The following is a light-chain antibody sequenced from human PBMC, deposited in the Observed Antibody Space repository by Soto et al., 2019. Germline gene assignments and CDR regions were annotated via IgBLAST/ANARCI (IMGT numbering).Light chain of an antibody. J-gene: IGLJ2*01. CDR1: SSNIGSNT. Sequence: QSVLTQPPSASGTPGQRVTISCSGSSSNIGSNTVNWYQQLPGTAPKLLIYSNNQRPSGVPDRFSGSKSATSASLAISGLQSEDEADYYCAAWDDSLKGWVFGGGTQLTVL. V-gene: IGLV1-44*01. CDR3: AAWDDSLKGWV. CDR2: SNN.